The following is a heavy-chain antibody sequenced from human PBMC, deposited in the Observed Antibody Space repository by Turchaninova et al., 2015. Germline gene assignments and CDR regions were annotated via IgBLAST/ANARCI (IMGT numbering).Heavy chain of an antibody. CDR2: LKQEASKK. CDR1: GFTFSSYW. Sequence: EVQVVESGGGLVQPGGSLRLSCAASGFTFSSYWFNWVRRAPGEGLGWVANLKQEASKKYYVDSVKVRFTISRDNAKNSLYLQMNSLRAEDTAVYYCVRAMDVWGQGTTVTVSS. J-gene: IGHJ6*02. V-gene: IGHV3-7*03. CDR3: VRAMDV.